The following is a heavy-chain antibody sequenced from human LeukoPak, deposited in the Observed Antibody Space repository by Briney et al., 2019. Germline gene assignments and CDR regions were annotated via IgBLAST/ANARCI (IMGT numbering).Heavy chain of an antibody. Sequence: SETLSLTCTVSGGSISSSIYYWGWVRQPRGKGLEWIGSIYYNVATYYNSSLKSRVTISVDTSKNHLSLKLSSVTAADTAVYYCARVRDGYNRNWAYWGQGTLVTVSS. CDR1: GGSISSSIYY. CDR3: ARVRDGYNRNWAY. D-gene: IGHD5-24*01. J-gene: IGHJ4*02. CDR2: IYYNVAT. V-gene: IGHV4-39*02.